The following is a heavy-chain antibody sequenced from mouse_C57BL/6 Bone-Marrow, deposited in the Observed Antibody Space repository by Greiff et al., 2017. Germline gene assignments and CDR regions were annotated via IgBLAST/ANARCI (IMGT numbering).Heavy chain of an antibody. CDR2: IDPEGGGT. V-gene: IGHV14-2*01. CDR1: GFNIKDYY. CDR3: AGGDYDDAMDY. D-gene: IGHD2-4*01. J-gene: IGHJ4*01. Sequence: EVQLQQSGAELVKPGASVKLSCTASGFNIKDYYMHWVKQRTEQGLEWIGRIDPEGGGTKYAPKFQGKATITADTASNTAYLQLSSLTSEDTAVYYCAGGDYDDAMDYWGQGTSVTVSS.